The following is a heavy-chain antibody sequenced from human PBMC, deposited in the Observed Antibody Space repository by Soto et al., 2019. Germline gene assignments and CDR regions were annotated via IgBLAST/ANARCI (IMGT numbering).Heavy chain of an antibody. CDR1: GFTFSSYS. Sequence: EVPLVESGGGLVKPGGSLRLSCAASGFTFSSYSMNWVRQAPGKGLEWVSFISSSSSYIYYADSVKGRFTVSRDNAKNSLYLQMNSLRAEDTAVYYCARGLGFSIAVAGDWGQGTLVTVSS. CDR2: ISSSSSYI. CDR3: ARGLGFSIAVAGD. D-gene: IGHD6-13*01. J-gene: IGHJ4*02. V-gene: IGHV3-21*01.